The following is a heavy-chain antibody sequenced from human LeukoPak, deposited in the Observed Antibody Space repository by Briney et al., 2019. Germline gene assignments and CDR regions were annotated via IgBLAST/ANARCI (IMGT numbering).Heavy chain of an antibody. V-gene: IGHV3-30*18. CDR1: GFTFSSYG. D-gene: IGHD3-22*01. Sequence: PGGSLRLSCAASGFTFSSYGMHWVRQAPGKGLEWVAVISYDGSNKYYADSVKGRFTISRDNSKNTLYLQMSSLRAEDTAVYYCAKGPHYYDSSGYYYLDYWGQGTLVTVSS. CDR3: AKGPHYYDSSGYYYLDY. J-gene: IGHJ4*02. CDR2: ISYDGSNK.